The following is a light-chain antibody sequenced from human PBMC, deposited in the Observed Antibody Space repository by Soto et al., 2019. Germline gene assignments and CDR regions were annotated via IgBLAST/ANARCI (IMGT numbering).Light chain of an antibody. V-gene: IGKV3-15*01. CDR2: AAS. Sequence: EIVMTQSPATLSVSPGERATLSCRASQSVSTNLAWYQQKPGQAPRLLIYAASVRATGIPARFSGSGSGTEFTLTISSLQSEDFAVYYCQQRSNWPPEITFGGGTKVEIK. CDR1: QSVSTN. CDR3: QQRSNWPPEIT. J-gene: IGKJ4*01.